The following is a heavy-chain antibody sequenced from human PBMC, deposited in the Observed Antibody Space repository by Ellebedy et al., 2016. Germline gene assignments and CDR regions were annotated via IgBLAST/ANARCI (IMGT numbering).Heavy chain of an antibody. J-gene: IGHJ4*02. CDR1: GYTFTSYY. CDR3: ARRSIVVVPALLFDY. CDR2: INPSGGST. Sequence: ASVKVSXXASGYTFTSYYMHWVRQAPGQGLEWMGIINPSGGSTSYAQKFQGRVTMTRDTSTSTVYMELSSLRSEDTAVYYCARRSIVVVPALLFDYWGQGTLVTVSS. D-gene: IGHD2-2*01. V-gene: IGHV1-46*01.